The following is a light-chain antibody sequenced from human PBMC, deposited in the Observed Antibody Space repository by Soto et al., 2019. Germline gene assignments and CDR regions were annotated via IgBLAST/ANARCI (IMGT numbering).Light chain of an antibody. J-gene: IGKJ5*01. Sequence: EIVMTQSPATLSVSLGDRATVSCRASQSVTNYLGWYQQKPGQAPRRLIYAASSLASGIPARFSGSGSGTDFTLTISSLQPEDFAIYYCQQHNSYPITFGQGTRLEIK. CDR3: QQHNSYPIT. V-gene: IGKV3D-15*01. CDR1: QSVTNY. CDR2: AAS.